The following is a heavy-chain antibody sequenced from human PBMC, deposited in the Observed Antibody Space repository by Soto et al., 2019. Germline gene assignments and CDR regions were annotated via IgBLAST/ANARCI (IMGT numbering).Heavy chain of an antibody. CDR2: FDPEDGET. CDR3: ATAGLDYGDYEAYDY. D-gene: IGHD4-17*01. V-gene: IGHV1-24*01. CDR1: GYTLTELS. J-gene: IGHJ4*02. Sequence: ASVKVSCKVSGYTLTELSMHWLRQAPGKGLEWMGGFDPEDGETIYAQKFQGRVTMTEDTSTDTAYMELSSLRSEDTAVYYCATAGLDYGDYEAYDYWGQGTLVTVSS.